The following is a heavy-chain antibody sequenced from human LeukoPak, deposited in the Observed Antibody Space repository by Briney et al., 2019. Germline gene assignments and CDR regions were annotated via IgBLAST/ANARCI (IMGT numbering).Heavy chain of an antibody. J-gene: IGHJ4*02. CDR1: GGTFSSYT. CDR3: ARVYCSSTSCYREIDY. V-gene: IGHV1-69*02. Sequence: SVKVSRKASGGTFSSYTISWVRQAPGQGLEWMGRIIPILGIANYAQKFQGRVTITADKSTSTAYMELSSLRSEDTAVYYCARVYCSSTSCYREIDYWGQGTLVTVSS. CDR2: IIPILGIA. D-gene: IGHD2-2*02.